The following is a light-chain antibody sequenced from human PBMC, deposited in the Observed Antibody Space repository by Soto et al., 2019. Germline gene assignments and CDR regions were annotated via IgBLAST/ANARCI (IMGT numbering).Light chain of an antibody. Sequence: QSVLNQPPSASGTPEQRVTISCSGSSSNIGSNTVNWYQQLPGTAPKLLIYSNNQRPSGVPDRFSGSKSGTSASLAISGLQSEDDSDYYCAAWDDSLNGYV. CDR1: SSNIGSNT. CDR2: SNN. J-gene: IGLJ1*01. V-gene: IGLV1-44*01. CDR3: AAWDDSLNGYV.